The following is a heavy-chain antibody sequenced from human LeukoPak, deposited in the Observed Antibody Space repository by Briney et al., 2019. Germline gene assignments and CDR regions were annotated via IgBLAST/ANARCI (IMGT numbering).Heavy chain of an antibody. D-gene: IGHD4-17*01. CDR2: IYYSGST. Sequence: SETLSFTCTVSGGSISNYYWSWIRQPPGKGLEWIGYIYYSGSTNYNPSLKSRVTISVDTSKNQFSLKLSSVTAADTAVYYCARNLVYDYGYFDYWGQRTLVTVSS. V-gene: IGHV4-59*01. J-gene: IGHJ4*02. CDR1: GGSISNYY. CDR3: ARNLVYDYGYFDY.